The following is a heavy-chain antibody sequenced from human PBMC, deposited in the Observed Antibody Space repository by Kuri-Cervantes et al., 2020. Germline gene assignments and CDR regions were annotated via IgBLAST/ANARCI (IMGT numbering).Heavy chain of an antibody. CDR3: ARVALGGVFFEY. CDR1: GGSISSYY. D-gene: IGHD2-8*02. CDR2: IYYSGST. V-gene: IGHV4-59*13. J-gene: IGHJ4*02. Sequence: SETLSLTCTVSGGSISSYYWSWIRQPPGKGLEWIGYIYYSGSTNYNPSLKSRVTISVDTSKNQFSPKLSSVTAADTAVYYCARVALGGVFFEYWGQGTLVTVSS.